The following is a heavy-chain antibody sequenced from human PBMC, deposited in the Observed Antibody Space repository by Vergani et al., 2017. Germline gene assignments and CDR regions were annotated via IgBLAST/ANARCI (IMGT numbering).Heavy chain of an antibody. J-gene: IGHJ4*02. Sequence: EVQLVQSGAEVKKPGESLKISCQISWYSFTNYWIGWVRQMPGKGLEWMGIIHPADSDTRYSPSFQGQVTISVDKSIRTAYLQRSSLRASDSAMYYCARLYGRDSSGSKYFDYWGQGTLVTVSS. CDR1: WYSFTNYW. V-gene: IGHV5-51*01. CDR3: ARLYGRDSSGSKYFDY. CDR2: IHPADSDT. D-gene: IGHD3-22*01.